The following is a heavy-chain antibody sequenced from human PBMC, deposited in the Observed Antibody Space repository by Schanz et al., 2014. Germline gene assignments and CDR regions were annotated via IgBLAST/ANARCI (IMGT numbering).Heavy chain of an antibody. CDR3: AGGQRRTIGRAFGP. D-gene: IGHD1-1*01. V-gene: IGHV1-8*02. J-gene: IGHJ5*02. Sequence: QVQLVQSGAEVKKPGSSVKVSCKASGGTFSSYTISWVRQAIGQGPEWMGWMQPDSGKTHYAEKFQGRVAMTRDVSISTAYMELSSLASDDTAVYYCAGGQRRTIGRAFGPWGQGTLVTVSS. CDR1: GGTFSSYT. CDR2: MQPDSGKT.